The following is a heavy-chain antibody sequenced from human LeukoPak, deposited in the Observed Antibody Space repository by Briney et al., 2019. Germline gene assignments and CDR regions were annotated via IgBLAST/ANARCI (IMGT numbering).Heavy chain of an antibody. V-gene: IGHV4-59*01. D-gene: IGHD4-17*01. J-gene: IGHJ2*01. CDR2: IYYSGST. Sequence: SETLSLTCTVSGGSISSYYWSWIRQPPGKGLEWIGYIYYSGSTNYNPSLKSRVTISVDTSKNQFSLKLSSVTAADTAVYYCARDEGVGRATVTSRSWYFDLWGRGTLVTVSS. CDR1: GGSISSYY. CDR3: ARDEGVGRATVTSRSWYFDL.